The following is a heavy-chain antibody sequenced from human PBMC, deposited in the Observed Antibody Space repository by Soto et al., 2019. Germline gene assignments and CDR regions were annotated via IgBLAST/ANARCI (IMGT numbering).Heavy chain of an antibody. CDR3: ARVAVAARPRWYNWFDP. J-gene: IGHJ5*02. CDR1: GYTFTDYD. Sequence: QEQLVQSGAEVKKPGASVKVSCMTSGYTFTDYDINWVRQATGQGLEFIGWMNPNSGETGYAQKFQGRVTMTTSTSLSTAYLELSSLTSDDTAVYFCARVAVAARPRWYNWFDPWGQGTLVTVSS. D-gene: IGHD2-15*01. CDR2: MNPNSGET. V-gene: IGHV1-8*02.